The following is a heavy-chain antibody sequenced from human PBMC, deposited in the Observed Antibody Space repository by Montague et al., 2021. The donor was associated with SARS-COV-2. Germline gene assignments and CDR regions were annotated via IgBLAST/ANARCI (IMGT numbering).Heavy chain of an antibody. D-gene: IGHD3-3*01. J-gene: IGHJ3*01. CDR2: INHTGSA. Sequence: SETLSLTCAVYSGSFSDFYWTWIRQSPGKGLEWIGEINHTGSATYNPSLKGRVTLSRDTSKNQFSLKLQSLTPADTAVYYCARGQVTISGVLIFIPAAGHLDVWGQGTSVTVSS. V-gene: IGHV4-34*01. CDR1: SGSFSDFY. CDR3: ARGQVTISGVLIFIPAAGHLDV.